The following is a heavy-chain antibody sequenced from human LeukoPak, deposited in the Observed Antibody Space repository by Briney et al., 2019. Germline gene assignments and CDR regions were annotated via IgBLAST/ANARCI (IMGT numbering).Heavy chain of an antibody. CDR3: AKTYYSDSFDY. V-gene: IGHV3-23*01. CDR1: GFTLRSYA. J-gene: IGHJ4*02. CDR2: ISDTGGST. D-gene: IGHD3-22*01. Sequence: GGSLRLSCAASGFTLRSYAMNWVRQASGKGLEWVSVISDTGGSTYYAASVKGRFTISRDNSKNTLYLQMNSLRAEDTAVYYCAKTYYSDSFDYWGQGTLVTVSS.